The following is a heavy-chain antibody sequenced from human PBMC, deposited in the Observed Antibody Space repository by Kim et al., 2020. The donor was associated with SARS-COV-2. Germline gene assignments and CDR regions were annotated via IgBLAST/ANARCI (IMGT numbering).Heavy chain of an antibody. V-gene: IGHV1-18*01. J-gene: IGHJ5*02. D-gene: IGHD6-13*01. CDR3: AVVRYSSSSNWFDP. CDR2: ISAYNGNT. CDR1: GYTFTSYG. Sequence: ASVKVSCKASGYTFTSYGISWVRQAPGQGLEWMGWISAYNGNTNYAQKLQGRVTMTTDTSTSTAYMELRSLRSDDTAVYYCAVVRYSSSSNWFDPWGQGTLVTVSS.